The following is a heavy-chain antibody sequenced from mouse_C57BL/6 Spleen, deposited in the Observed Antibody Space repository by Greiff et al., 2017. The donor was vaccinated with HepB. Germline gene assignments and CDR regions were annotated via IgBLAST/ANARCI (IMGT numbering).Heavy chain of an antibody. Sequence: EVKVEESGPGMVKPSQSLSLTCTVTGYSITSGYDWHWIRHFPGNKLEWMGYISYSGSTNYNPSLKSRISITHDTSKNHFFLKLNSVTTEDTATYYCAREVYDGYYRYFDVWGTGTTVTVSS. CDR2: ISYSGST. V-gene: IGHV3-1*01. D-gene: IGHD2-3*01. J-gene: IGHJ1*03. CDR3: AREVYDGYYRYFDV. CDR1: GYSITSGYD.